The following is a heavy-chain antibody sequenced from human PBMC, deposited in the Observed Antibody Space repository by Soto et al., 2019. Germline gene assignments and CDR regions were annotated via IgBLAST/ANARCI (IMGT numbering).Heavy chain of an antibody. CDR1: GFTFSRYG. Sequence: QVQLVESGGGVVQPGRSLRLSCAASGFTFSRYGMHWVRQAPVKGLEWVAVISYDGSNKYYADSVKGRFTISRDNSKNTLYLQMNSLRAEDTAVYYCAKDLLELLQDRFYYYGMDVWGQGTTVTVSS. CDR3: AKDLLELLQDRFYYYGMDV. V-gene: IGHV3-30*18. J-gene: IGHJ6*02. D-gene: IGHD1-7*01. CDR2: ISYDGSNK.